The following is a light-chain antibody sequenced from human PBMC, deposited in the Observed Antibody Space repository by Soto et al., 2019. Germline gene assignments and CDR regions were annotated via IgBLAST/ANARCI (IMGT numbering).Light chain of an antibody. CDR2: GNS. Sequence: QSVLTQPPSVSGAPGQRVTISCTGSSSNIGAGYDVHWYQQLPGTAPKLLIYGNSNRPSGVPDRFSGSKSGTSASLAITGLQAEDEANYYCASWDDSLRAVIFGGGTQLTVL. CDR3: ASWDDSLRAVI. CDR1: SSNIGAGYD. J-gene: IGLJ2*01. V-gene: IGLV1-40*01.